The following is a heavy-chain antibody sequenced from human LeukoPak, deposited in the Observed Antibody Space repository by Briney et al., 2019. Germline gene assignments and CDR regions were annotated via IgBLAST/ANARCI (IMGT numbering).Heavy chain of an antibody. Sequence: PGGSLRLSCAASGFTFDDYAMHWVRQAPGKGLEWVSGISWNSGSIGYADSVKGRFTISRDNAKNSLYLQVNSLRAEDTAVYYCARVPEYCSSTSCYTVGYWGQGTLVTVSS. CDR2: ISWNSGSI. D-gene: IGHD2-2*02. J-gene: IGHJ4*02. CDR3: ARVPEYCSSTSCYTVGY. V-gene: IGHV3-9*01. CDR1: GFTFDDYA.